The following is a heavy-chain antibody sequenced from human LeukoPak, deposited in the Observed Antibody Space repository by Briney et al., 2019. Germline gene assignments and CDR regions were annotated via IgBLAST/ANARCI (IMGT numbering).Heavy chain of an antibody. CDR3: ARRPITVAPYFFDS. Sequence: SETLSLTCTVSGASISTSAFSWGWIRQPPGKGLEWIGLYYIESPYYNPSLKGRLTLNVDASKSQLSLTLTSVTAADTAVYYCARRPITVAPYFFDSWGQGLLVTVSS. J-gene: IGHJ4*02. D-gene: IGHD1-20*01. V-gene: IGHV4-39*01. CDR1: GASISTSAFS. CDR2: LYYIESP.